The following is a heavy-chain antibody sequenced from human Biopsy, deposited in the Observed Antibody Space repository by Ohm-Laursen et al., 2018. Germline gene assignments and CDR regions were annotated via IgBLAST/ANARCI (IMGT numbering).Heavy chain of an antibody. Sequence: SLRLSCAASGFTVNDHAMHWVRQPPGKGLEWVSGISWDSGRIGYADSVKGRFTVTRDNAKKSLYLEMNSLRPEDTALYYCTKDLIPAGTDVWGQGTTVTVSS. CDR1: GFTVNDHA. CDR2: ISWDSGRI. CDR3: TKDLIPAGTDV. V-gene: IGHV3-9*01. J-gene: IGHJ6*02.